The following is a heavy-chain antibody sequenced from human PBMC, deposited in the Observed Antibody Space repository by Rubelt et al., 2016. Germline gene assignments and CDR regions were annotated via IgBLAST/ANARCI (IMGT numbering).Heavy chain of an antibody. CDR2: ISAYTGNT. J-gene: IGHJ4*02. D-gene: IGHD3-10*01. Sequence: QVQLVQSGAEVKKPGASVKVSCKASGYTFTSYGISWVRQAPGQGLEWMGWISAYTGNTNYAQTLPGRVTMTTDKSTSTTYMVLRSLRADDTAVYYCARDGAFPLGSGFEKRSDYWGQGTLVTVSS. V-gene: IGHV1-18*01. CDR1: GYTFTSYG. CDR3: ARDGAFPLGSGFEKRSDY.